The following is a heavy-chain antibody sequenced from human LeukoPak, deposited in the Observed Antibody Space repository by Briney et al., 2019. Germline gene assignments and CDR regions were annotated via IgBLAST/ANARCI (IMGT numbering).Heavy chain of an antibody. CDR1: GFTFSSYA. J-gene: IGHJ3*02. V-gene: IGHV3-23*01. CDR2: ISGSGGST. D-gene: IGHD1-26*01. Sequence: GGSLRLSCAASGFTFSSYAMSWFRQAPGKGLEWVSAISGSGGSTYYADSVKGRFTISRDNSKNTLYLQMNSLRAEDTAVYYCAKDESGSYWVGAFDIWGQGTMVTVSS. CDR3: AKDESGSYWVGAFDI.